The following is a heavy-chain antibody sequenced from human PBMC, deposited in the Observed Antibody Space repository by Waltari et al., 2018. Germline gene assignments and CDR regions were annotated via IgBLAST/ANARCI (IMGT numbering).Heavy chain of an antibody. D-gene: IGHD2-8*01. V-gene: IGHV3-23*01. CDR3: AKDPNGDYIGAFDT. Sequence: EVQVLESGGLLVQPGGSLRLSCGASTFTFGNYAMTWVRQAPGKGLEYISSISGGGGVTVYANSVKDRFTISRDNSKSTLYLQMNSLRGEDTATYYCAKDPNGDYIGAFDTWGQGTMVTVSP. CDR2: ISGGGGVT. J-gene: IGHJ3*02. CDR1: TFTFGNYA.